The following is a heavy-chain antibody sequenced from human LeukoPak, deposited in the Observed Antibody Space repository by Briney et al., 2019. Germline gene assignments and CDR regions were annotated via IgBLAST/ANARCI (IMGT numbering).Heavy chain of an antibody. CDR3: ARDGTDIVVVPAAQKGVNWFDP. V-gene: IGHV3-30*04. D-gene: IGHD2-2*01. CDR2: ISYDGSNK. J-gene: IGHJ5*02. Sequence: GRSLRLSCAASGSTFSSYAMHWVRQAPGKGLEWVAVISYDGSNKYYADSVKGRFTISRDNSKNTLYLQMNSLRAEDTAVYYCARDGTDIVVVPAAQKGVNWFDPWGQGTLVTVSS. CDR1: GSTFSSYA.